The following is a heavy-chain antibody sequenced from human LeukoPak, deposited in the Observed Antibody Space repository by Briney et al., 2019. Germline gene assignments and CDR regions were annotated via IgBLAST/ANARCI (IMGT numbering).Heavy chain of an antibody. CDR3: ARGHGTAAAGNHDNWFDP. D-gene: IGHD6-13*01. V-gene: IGHV1-8*01. CDR1: GYTFSSYD. CDR2: MNPNSGNT. Sequence: ASVKVSCKASGYTFSSYDINWVRQATGQGLEWMGWMNPNSGNTGYAQKFQGRVTMTRNTSISTAYMELSSLRSEDTAVYYCARGHGTAAAGNHDNWFDPWGQGTLVTVSS. J-gene: IGHJ5*02.